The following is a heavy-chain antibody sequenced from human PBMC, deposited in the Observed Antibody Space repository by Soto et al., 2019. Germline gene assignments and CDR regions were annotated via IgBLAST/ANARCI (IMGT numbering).Heavy chain of an antibody. J-gene: IGHJ4*02. D-gene: IGHD6-13*01. CDR3: ATRESSRFY. Sequence: QVQLQESGPGLVKPSGTLSLTCAVSGVSISSHDWWTWVRQPPGKGLEWIGESHQSGNTNYNSSLKSRVTISVDKSKNQFSLKLTSVTVADTAVYYCATRESSRFYWGQRTLVTVSS. CDR1: GVSISSHDW. V-gene: IGHV4-4*02. CDR2: SHQSGNT.